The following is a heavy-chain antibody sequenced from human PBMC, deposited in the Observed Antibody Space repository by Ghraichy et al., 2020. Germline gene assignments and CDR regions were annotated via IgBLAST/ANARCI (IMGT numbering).Heavy chain of an antibody. V-gene: IGHV3-72*01. Sequence: GGSLRLSCAASGFTFSDHYMDWVRQAPGKGLEWVGRTRNKANSYTTEYAASVKGRFTISRDDSKNSLYLQMNSLKTEDTAVYYCARRIVVVDGMDVWGQGTTVTVSS. CDR2: TRNKANSYTT. CDR3: ARRIVVVDGMDV. D-gene: IGHD2-15*01. J-gene: IGHJ6*02. CDR1: GFTFSDHY.